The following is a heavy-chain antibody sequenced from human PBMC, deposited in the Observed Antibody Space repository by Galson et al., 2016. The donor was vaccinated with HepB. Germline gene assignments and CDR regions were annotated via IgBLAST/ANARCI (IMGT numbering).Heavy chain of an antibody. CDR3: ARSHYYERSGYKGLFDS. J-gene: IGHJ4*02. Sequence: SLRLSCAGSGFNFSSFSTNWVRQAPGKGLEWISYIGSSGRDISYADFLKGRVTISRDNAKNSLYLRMNNLRDEDTSVYYCARSHYYERSGYKGLFDSWGQGSLVTVSS. D-gene: IGHD3-22*01. CDR2: IGSSGRDI. CDR1: GFNFSSFS. V-gene: IGHV3-48*02.